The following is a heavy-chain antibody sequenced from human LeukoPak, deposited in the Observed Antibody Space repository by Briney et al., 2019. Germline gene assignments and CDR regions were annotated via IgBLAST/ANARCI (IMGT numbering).Heavy chain of an antibody. CDR3: ARVRVSSGSHPWYFDY. CDR1: RVSISSYY. V-gene: IGHV4-59*01. Sequence: SETLSLTGTVSRVSISSYYWSWIRHPLGQGLEWIVYIYYSGSTYYNPSLKSPVKISVDPSQNQFSLTLSSVNAADPAVYFCARVRVSSGSHPWYFDYWGQGTLVTVSS. CDR2: IYYSGST. J-gene: IGHJ4*02. D-gene: IGHD3-22*01.